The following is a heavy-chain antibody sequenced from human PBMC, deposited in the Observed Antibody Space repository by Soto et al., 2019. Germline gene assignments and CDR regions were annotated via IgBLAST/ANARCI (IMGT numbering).Heavy chain of an antibody. V-gene: IGHV4-4*07. CDR1: GADINTYS. CDR3: ARDREAGYNFYYGMDV. D-gene: IGHD6-19*01. J-gene: IGHJ6*02. Sequence: PSETLSRTCIVSGADINTYSWTWIRHPAGKGLEWIGRIYTSASINYNPSLKGRVTLSVDTSTNQVSLRLASVTAADTAIYYCARDREAGYNFYYGMDVWGQGTTVTVSS. CDR2: IYTSASI.